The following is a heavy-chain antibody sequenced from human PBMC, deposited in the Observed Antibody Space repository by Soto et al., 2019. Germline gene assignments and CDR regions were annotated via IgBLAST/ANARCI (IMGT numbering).Heavy chain of an antibody. J-gene: IGHJ4*02. Sequence: QVQLVESGGGLVKPGGSLRLSCAASGFTFGDYYMSWIRQAPGKGLEWVSYISSSGSSTYYVDSVRGRFTISRDNAKNSLYQKRNSLGAGDTPVYYCARPPPPRPRAGYGGQETRVTVSS. V-gene: IGHV3-11*01. D-gene: IGHD6-19*01. CDR2: ISSSGSST. CDR3: ARPPPPRPRAGY. CDR1: GFTFGDYY.